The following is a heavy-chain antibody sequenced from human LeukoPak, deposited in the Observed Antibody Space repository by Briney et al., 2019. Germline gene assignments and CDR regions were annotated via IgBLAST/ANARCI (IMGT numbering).Heavy chain of an antibody. CDR1: GFTFDDYA. J-gene: IGHJ4*02. D-gene: IGHD6-6*01. CDR3: ARGSIGVYSPLLGY. Sequence: PGRSLRLSCAASGFTFDDYAMHWVRQAPGKGLEWVSGISWNSGSIGYADSVKGRFTISRDNAKNSLYLQMNSLRAEDTALYYCARGSIGVYSPLLGYGGQGTLVTVPS. CDR2: ISWNSGSI. V-gene: IGHV3-9*01.